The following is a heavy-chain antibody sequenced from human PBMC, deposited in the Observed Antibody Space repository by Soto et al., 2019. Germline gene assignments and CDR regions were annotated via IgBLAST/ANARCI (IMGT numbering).Heavy chain of an antibody. CDR1: GGSVSSDDRY. J-gene: IGHJ5*02. Sequence: SETLSLTCSVSGGSVSSDDRYWSWIRQPPGKGLEWIGCVYKSGSTSYNPSLKSRVIISTDTSKNQFSLKLSSVTTADTAVYYCAINRVPGGSWGQGTLVTVSS. CDR2: VYKSGST. CDR3: AINRVPGGS. D-gene: IGHD1-26*01. V-gene: IGHV4-61*08.